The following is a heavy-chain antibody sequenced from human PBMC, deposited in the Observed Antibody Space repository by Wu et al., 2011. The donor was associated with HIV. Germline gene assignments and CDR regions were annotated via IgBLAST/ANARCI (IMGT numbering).Heavy chain of an antibody. V-gene: IGHV1-69*14. CDR1: GATFSSYA. D-gene: IGHD1-1*01. CDR3: ARGRQNWNDKPGYGMAV. J-gene: IGHJ6*02. CDR2: IIPIFGTA. Sequence: QVQLVQSGAEVKKPGSSVKVSCKASGATFSSYAISWVRQAPGQGLEWMGRIIPIFGTANYAQKFQGRLTITADTSTSTAYMELSSLRSEDTAVYYCARGRQNWNDKPGYGMAVWGQGTTVTVSS.